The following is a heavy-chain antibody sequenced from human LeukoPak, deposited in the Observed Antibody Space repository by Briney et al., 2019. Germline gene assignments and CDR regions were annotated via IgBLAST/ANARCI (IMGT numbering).Heavy chain of an antibody. CDR1: GFTFSSYW. J-gene: IGHJ5*02. D-gene: IGHD3-22*01. Sequence: GGSLRLSCAASGFTFSSYWMHWVRQAPGRGLVWVSRINSDGSSTSYADSVKGRFTISRDNAKNTLYLQMNSLRAEDTAVYYCARDLTDYYDSSDYYAFGFDPWGQGTLVTVSS. CDR3: ARDLTDYYDSSDYYAFGFDP. CDR2: INSDGSST. V-gene: IGHV3-74*01.